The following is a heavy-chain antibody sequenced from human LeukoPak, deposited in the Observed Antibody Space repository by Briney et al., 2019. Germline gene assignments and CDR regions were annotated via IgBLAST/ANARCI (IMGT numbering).Heavy chain of an antibody. Sequence: GGSLRLSCAASGFTFSSYAMHWVRQAPGKGLEYVSAISSNGGSTYYANSVKGRFTISRDNSKNTLYLQMGSLRAEDMAVYYCARASHPFYWFDPWGQGTLVTVSS. CDR2: ISSNGGST. D-gene: IGHD2/OR15-2a*01. V-gene: IGHV3-64*01. CDR1: GFTFSSYA. J-gene: IGHJ5*02. CDR3: ARASHPFYWFDP.